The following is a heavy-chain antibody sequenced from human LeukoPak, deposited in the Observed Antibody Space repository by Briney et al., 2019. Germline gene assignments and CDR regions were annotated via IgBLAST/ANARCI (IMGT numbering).Heavy chain of an antibody. J-gene: IGHJ3*02. V-gene: IGHV5-51*01. CDR3: ARRSRTAMVVYAFDI. CDR1: GYSFTSYW. CDR2: IYPGDSDT. Sequence: GESLKISCNGSGYSFTSYWIGWVRQMPGKGLEWMGIIYPGDSDTRYSPSFQGQVTISADKSISTAYLQWSSLKASDTAMYYCARRSRTAMVVYAFDIWGQGTMVTVSS. D-gene: IGHD5-18*01.